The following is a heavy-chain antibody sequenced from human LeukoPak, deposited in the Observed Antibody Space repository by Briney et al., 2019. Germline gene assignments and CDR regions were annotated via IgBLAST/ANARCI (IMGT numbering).Heavy chain of an antibody. J-gene: IGHJ5*02. Sequence: PSETLSLTCAVYGGSFSGYYWSWIRQPPGKGLEWIGEVNHSGSTNYNPSLKSRVTISVDTSKNQFSLKLSSVTAADTAVYYCARGKWFDPWGQGTLVTVSS. CDR2: VNHSGST. V-gene: IGHV4-34*01. CDR3: ARGKWFDP. CDR1: GGSFSGYY.